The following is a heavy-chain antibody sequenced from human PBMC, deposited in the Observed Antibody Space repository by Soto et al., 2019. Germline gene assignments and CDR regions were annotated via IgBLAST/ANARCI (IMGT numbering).Heavy chain of an antibody. CDR2: ISSSGSTI. CDR1: GFTFSSYE. D-gene: IGHD3-22*01. CDR3: ARDRRMILGGDAFDI. V-gene: IGHV3-48*03. Sequence: GGSLRLSCAASGFTFSSYEMNWVRQAPGKGLEWVSYISSSGSTIYYADSVKGRFTISRDNAKNSLYLQMNSLRAEDTAVYYCARDRRMILGGDAFDIWGQGTMVTVSS. J-gene: IGHJ3*02.